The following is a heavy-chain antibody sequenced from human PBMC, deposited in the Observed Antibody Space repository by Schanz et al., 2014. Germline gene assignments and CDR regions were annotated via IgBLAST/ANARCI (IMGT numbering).Heavy chain of an antibody. J-gene: IGHJ6*02. V-gene: IGHV3-15*01. Sequence: EVYLVESGGGLVKPGGSLRLSCVASGFNFKDAWMHWVRQAPGKGLEWVGRITSKFDGETTDYATPVKDRFSISRDDSKSTLYLQMNNVKAEYTAVYFCSSGGISNVRYWYNGLDIWGQGTTVTVSS. D-gene: IGHD4-4*01. CDR2: ITSKFDGETT. CDR1: GFNFKDAW. CDR3: SSGGISNVRYWYNGLDI.